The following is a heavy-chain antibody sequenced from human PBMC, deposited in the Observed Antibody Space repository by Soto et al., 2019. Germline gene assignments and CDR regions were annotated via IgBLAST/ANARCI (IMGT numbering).Heavy chain of an antibody. CDR1: GFTFSNDW. Sequence: PGGSLRLSCVVSGFTFSNDWMSWVRQAPGKGLEWVGRIKSKTDGGTTNYAAPVKGRFTISRDDSKSTLYLQMNSLKTEDTAVYFCSTAPISLWGQGTLVTASS. V-gene: IGHV3-15*01. J-gene: IGHJ4*02. CDR3: STAPISL. CDR2: IKSKTDGGTT.